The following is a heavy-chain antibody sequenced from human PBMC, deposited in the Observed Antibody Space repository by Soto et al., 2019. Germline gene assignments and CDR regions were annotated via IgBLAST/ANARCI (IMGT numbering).Heavy chain of an antibody. D-gene: IGHD3-10*01. V-gene: IGHV1-69*08. CDR2: IIPILGIA. CDR3: AREVLWFGELSPQSAFDI. Sequence: QVQLVQSGAEVKKPGSSVKVSCKASGGTFSSYTISWVRQAPGQGLEWMGRIIPILGIANYAQKFQGRVTITSDKSTSTAYMELSSLISEDTAVYYCAREVLWFGELSPQSAFDIWGQGTMVTVSS. J-gene: IGHJ3*02. CDR1: GGTFSSYT.